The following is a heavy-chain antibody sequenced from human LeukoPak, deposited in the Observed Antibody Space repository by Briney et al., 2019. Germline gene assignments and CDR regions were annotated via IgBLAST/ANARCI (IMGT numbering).Heavy chain of an antibody. D-gene: IGHD4-23*01. CDR3: ARRPDYGGTPTFDY. CDR1: GLTVSSNY. Sequence: GGSLRLSCAASGLTVSSNYMIWVRQAPGKGLEWVSVIYSGGSTYYADSVKGRFIISRDNSKNTLYLQMNTLRVEDTAVYYCARRPDYGGTPTFDYWGQGTLVTVSS. CDR2: IYSGGST. V-gene: IGHV3-66*01. J-gene: IGHJ4*02.